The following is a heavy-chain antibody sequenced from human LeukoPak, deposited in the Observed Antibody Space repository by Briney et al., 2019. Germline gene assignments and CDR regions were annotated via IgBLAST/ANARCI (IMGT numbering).Heavy chain of an antibody. CDR1: GCGFSNFW. V-gene: IGHV5-51*01. CDR3: ARHGTPAAAGGAFDI. D-gene: IGHD6-13*01. J-gene: IGHJ3*02. CDR2: IYPGDSHT. Sequence: GESLKISGKGSGCGFSNFWSGGVRQMPGKGLGGMGIIYPGDSHTRYSPSFQGQVTISADKSITTAYLQWSSLKASDTAMYYCARHGTPAAAGGAFDIWGHGTMVTVSS.